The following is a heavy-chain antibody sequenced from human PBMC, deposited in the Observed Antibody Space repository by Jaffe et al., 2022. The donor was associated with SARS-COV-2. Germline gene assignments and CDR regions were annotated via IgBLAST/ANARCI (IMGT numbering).Heavy chain of an antibody. Sequence: QLQLQESGPGLVKPSETLSLTCTVSGGSISSSSYYWGWIRQPPGKGLEWIGSIYYSGSTYYNPSLKSRVTISVDTSKNQFSLKLSSVTAADTAVYYCARPYYYDSSGYRGYYFDYWGQGTLVTVSS. CDR2: IYYSGST. D-gene: IGHD3-22*01. J-gene: IGHJ4*02. CDR3: ARPYYYDSSGYRGYYFDY. V-gene: IGHV4-39*01. CDR1: GGSISSSSYY.